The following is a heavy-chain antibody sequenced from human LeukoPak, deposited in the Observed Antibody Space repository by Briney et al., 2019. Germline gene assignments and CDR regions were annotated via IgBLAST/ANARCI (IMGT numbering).Heavy chain of an antibody. CDR1: GGSISGNY. V-gene: IGHV4-59*01. CDR3: ATLRDGYEFDY. CDR2: IYGRASI. Sequence: SETLSLTCTVSGGSISGNYWSWIRHPPGKGREWIGHIYGRASINYNPSLQSRVTISVDTSKNHFSLKLSSVTAADTAVYYCATLRDGYEFDYWGQGTLVTVSS. D-gene: IGHD5-24*01. J-gene: IGHJ4*02.